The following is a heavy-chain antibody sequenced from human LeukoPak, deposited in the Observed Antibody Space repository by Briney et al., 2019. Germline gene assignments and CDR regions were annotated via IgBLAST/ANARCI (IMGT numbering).Heavy chain of an antibody. CDR3: ARDPLTGTTPGYYYMDV. V-gene: IGHV1-24*01. J-gene: IGHJ6*03. D-gene: IGHD1-20*01. CDR2: FDPEDGET. CDR1: GYTLTELS. Sequence: ASVKVSCKVSGYTLTELSMHWVRQAPGKGLEWMGGFDPEDGETIYAQKFQGRVTMTEDTSTDTAYMELSRLRSDDTAVYYCARDPLTGTTPGYYYMDVWGKGTTVTISS.